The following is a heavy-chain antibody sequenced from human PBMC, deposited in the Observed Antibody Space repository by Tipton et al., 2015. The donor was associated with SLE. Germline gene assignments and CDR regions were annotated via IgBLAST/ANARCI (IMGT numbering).Heavy chain of an antibody. Sequence: LRLSCAASEFSLSTYPMNWVRRAPGQGLEWVSVVYTSGNTYYRDSVKGRFTISRDNSKNTLYLQMSSLRPEDTAMYYCATRTTTSVWGQGTLVTVSS. D-gene: IGHD1-1*01. CDR3: ATRTTTSV. CDR2: VYTSGNT. CDR1: EFSLSTYP. V-gene: IGHV3-23*03. J-gene: IGHJ4*02.